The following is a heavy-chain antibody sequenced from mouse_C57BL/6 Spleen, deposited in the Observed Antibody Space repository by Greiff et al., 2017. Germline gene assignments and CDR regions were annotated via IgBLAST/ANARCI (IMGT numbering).Heavy chain of an antibody. Sequence: EVQLVESGGGLVKPGGSLKLSCAASGFTFSSYAMSWVRQTPEKRLEWVATISDGGSYTYYPENVKGRFTISSYKANNNLHLHMSTLKSEDTAMYYCASKDGYYFDYWGQGTTLTVSS. V-gene: IGHV5-4*01. D-gene: IGHD2-3*01. CDR3: ASKDGYYFDY. CDR2: ISDGGSYT. J-gene: IGHJ2*01. CDR1: GFTFSSYA.